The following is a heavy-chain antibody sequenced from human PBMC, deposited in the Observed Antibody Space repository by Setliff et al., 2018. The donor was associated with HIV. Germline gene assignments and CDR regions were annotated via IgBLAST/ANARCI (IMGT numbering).Heavy chain of an antibody. D-gene: IGHD3-10*01. V-gene: IGHV4-38-2*02. Sequence: SETLSLTCTVSGDSITRGYYWGWIRQPPGKGLGWIGCISHSGSTYYNPSLKSRLILSIDTSAGRFSLKLKSVAATDTAVYYCSRQGYLGSGNPIPFDYWGPGTLVTVSS. J-gene: IGHJ4*02. CDR3: SRQGYLGSGNPIPFDY. CDR1: GDSITRGYY. CDR2: ISHSGST.